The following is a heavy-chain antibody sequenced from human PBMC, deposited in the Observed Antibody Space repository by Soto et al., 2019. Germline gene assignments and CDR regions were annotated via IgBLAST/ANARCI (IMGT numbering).Heavy chain of an antibody. CDR2: ISGSGGST. V-gene: IGHV3-23*01. J-gene: IGHJ6*02. CDR3: AKSLFTAVAGLRGYYYGMDV. D-gene: IGHD6-19*01. CDR1: GFTFSSYA. Sequence: EVQLLESGGGLVQPGGSLRLSCAASGFTFSSYAMSWVRQAPGKGLEWVSAISGSGGSTYYADSVKGRFTISRDNSKNTLYLQMNSLRAADTAVYYCAKSLFTAVAGLRGYYYGMDVWGQGTTVTVSS.